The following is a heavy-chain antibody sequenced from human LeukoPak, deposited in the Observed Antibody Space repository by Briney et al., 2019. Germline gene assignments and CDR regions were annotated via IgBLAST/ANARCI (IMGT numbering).Heavy chain of an antibody. CDR3: ARRRLFGNSWPFDS. V-gene: IGHV4-39*01. Sequence: SETLSLTCTVSGVSISSAPNYWDWIRQPPGKGLEWIGEIHHSGGTYYNPSLKSRVTISLDTSKNRFSLNLTSVTAADTAVYYCARRRLFGNSWPFDSWGQGTLVIVAS. CDR2: IHHSGGT. D-gene: IGHD6-13*01. CDR1: GVSISSAPNY. J-gene: IGHJ4*02.